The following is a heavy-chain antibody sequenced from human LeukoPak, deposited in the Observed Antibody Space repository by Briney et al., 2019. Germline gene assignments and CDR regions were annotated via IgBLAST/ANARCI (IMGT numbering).Heavy chain of an antibody. CDR3: ARDSNDSSGYSIFDY. CDR2: ISSSGSTI. J-gene: IGHJ4*02. V-gene: IGHV3-48*04. D-gene: IGHD3-22*01. Sequence: GGSLRLSCAPSGFTFSTFAMSWVPHAPGEGLGRTSYISSSGSTIYYAGSVKGRFTISRDNAKNSLYLQMSSLRAEDTAVYYCARDSNDSSGYSIFDYWGQGNLVTVSS. CDR1: GFTFSTFA.